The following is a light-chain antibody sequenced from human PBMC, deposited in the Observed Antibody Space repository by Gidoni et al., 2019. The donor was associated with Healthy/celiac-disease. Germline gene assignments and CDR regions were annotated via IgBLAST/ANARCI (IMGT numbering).Light chain of an antibody. CDR1: SSDVGSYNL. V-gene: IGLV2-23*01. CDR3: CSYAGRDVV. CDR2: EGS. Sequence: QSALTQPASVSGSPGQSITISCTGTSSDVGSYNLFSWYQQHPGKAPKLMIYEGSKRPSGVSNRFSGSKSGNTASLTISGLQAEDEADYYCCSYAGRDVVFGGGTKLTVL. J-gene: IGLJ2*01.